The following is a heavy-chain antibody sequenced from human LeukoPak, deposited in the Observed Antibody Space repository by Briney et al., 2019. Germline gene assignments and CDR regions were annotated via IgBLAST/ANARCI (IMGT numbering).Heavy chain of an antibody. Sequence: SETLSLTCTVSGGSISSYYWSWIRQPPGKGLEWIGYIYYNGSTNYNPSLKSRVTISVDTSKNQFSLKLSSVTAADTAVYYCARAESKDGGQKGAFDIWGQGTMVTVSS. CDR3: ARAESKDGGQKGAFDI. CDR2: IYYNGST. J-gene: IGHJ3*02. D-gene: IGHD4-23*01. V-gene: IGHV4-59*01. CDR1: GGSISSYY.